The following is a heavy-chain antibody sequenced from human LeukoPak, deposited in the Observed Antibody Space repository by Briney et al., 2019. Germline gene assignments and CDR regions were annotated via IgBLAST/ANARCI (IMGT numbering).Heavy chain of an antibody. CDR3: AKVSRGDPNDY. J-gene: IGHJ4*02. D-gene: IGHD4-17*01. CDR2: ISGSGGRT. V-gene: IGHV3-23*01. CDR1: GFTFSSYA. Sequence: GGSLRLSCAASGFTFSSYAMTWVRQAPGKGLEWASAISGSGGRTHYADSVKGRFTISRDNSKNTLYLQMNSLRAEDTAVYYCAKVSRGDPNDYWGQGTLVTVSS.